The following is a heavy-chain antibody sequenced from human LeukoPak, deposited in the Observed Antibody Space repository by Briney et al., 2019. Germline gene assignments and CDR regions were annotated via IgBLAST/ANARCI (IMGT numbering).Heavy chain of an antibody. CDR1: GYTFTSYY. V-gene: IGHV1-46*01. D-gene: IGHD2-2*01. Sequence: ASVKVSCKASGYTFTSYYMHWVRQAPGQGLEWMGIINPSGGSTSYAQKFQGRVTMTRDTSTSTVYMELSSLRSEDTAVYYCARDGVVVPAATHNWFDPWGQGTLVTVSS. J-gene: IGHJ5*02. CDR2: INPSGGST. CDR3: ARDGVVVPAATHNWFDP.